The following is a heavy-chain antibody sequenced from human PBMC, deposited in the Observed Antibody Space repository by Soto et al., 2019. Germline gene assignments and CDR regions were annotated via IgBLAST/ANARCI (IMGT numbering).Heavy chain of an antibody. CDR1: GYTFTSYG. CDR3: ARASAVAALDP. J-gene: IGHJ5*02. CDR2: ISAYNGNT. D-gene: IGHD2-15*01. V-gene: IGHV1-18*01. Sequence: QVQLVQSGAEVKKPGASVKVSCKASGYTFTSYGISWVRQAPGQGLKWMGWISAYNGNTNYAQKLQGRVTMTPDTSTSTAYMVLRRLRSDDTAVYYCARASAVAALDPWGQETLVTVS.